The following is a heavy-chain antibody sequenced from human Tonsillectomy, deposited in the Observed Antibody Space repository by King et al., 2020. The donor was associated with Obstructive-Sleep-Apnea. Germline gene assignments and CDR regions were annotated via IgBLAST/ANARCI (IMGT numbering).Heavy chain of an antibody. D-gene: IGHD5-24*01. CDR2: ISISGSDM. CDR1: GFTFCSYS. V-gene: IGHV3-48*04. Sequence: DVQLVESGGGLVQPGGSLRLSCAASGFTFCSYSMNWVRQAPGKGLEWVSYISISGSDMYYADSVTGRFTISRDNAKNSLYLQMNSLRPEDTAVFYCARDHNWAFDHWGQGTLVTVSS. J-gene: IGHJ4*02. CDR3: ARDHNWAFDH.